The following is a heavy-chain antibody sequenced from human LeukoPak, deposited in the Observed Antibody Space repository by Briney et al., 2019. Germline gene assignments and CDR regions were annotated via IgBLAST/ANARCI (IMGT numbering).Heavy chain of an antibody. CDR1: GFTFSSYA. CDR3: AKGYYGSGSYGWFDY. CDR2: ISGSGGST. V-gene: IGHV3-23*01. D-gene: IGHD3-10*01. Sequence: GGSLRLSCAASGFTFSSYAMSWVRQAPGKGLEWVSAISGSGGSTYYADSVKGRFTISRDNSKNTLYLQMNSLRAEDTAVYYCAKGYYGSGSYGWFDYWGQGTLVTVSS. J-gene: IGHJ4*02.